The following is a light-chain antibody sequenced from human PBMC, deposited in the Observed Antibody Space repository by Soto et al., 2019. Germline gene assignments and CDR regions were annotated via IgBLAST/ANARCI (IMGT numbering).Light chain of an antibody. CDR1: SGDVSAYNY. J-gene: IGLJ1*01. V-gene: IGLV2-14*01. Sequence: QSALTQPASVFGSPGQSIAISCTGSSGDVSAYNYVSWYQQYSGKAPKLMIYDVSNRPSGVSDRFSGSKSGNTASLTISGLQAEDEADYYCCSYTSSSTYVFGTGTKVTVL. CDR3: CSYTSSSTYV. CDR2: DVS.